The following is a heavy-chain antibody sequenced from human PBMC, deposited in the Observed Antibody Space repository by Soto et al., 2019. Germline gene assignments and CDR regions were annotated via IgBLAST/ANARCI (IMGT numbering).Heavy chain of an antibody. CDR1: GGSISSYY. J-gene: IGHJ4*02. D-gene: IGHD3-22*01. V-gene: IGHV4-59*08. Sequence: TLSLTCTVSGGSISSYYWSWIRQPPGKGLEWIGYIYYSGSTNYNPSLKSRVTISVDTSKNQFSLKLSSVTAADTAVYYCARPRSSGYAGEFDYWGQGTLVTVSS. CDR3: ARPRSSGYAGEFDY. CDR2: IYYSGST.